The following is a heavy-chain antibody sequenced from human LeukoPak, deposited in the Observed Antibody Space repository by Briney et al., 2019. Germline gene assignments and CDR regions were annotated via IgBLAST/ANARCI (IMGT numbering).Heavy chain of an antibody. CDR3: AKGQQQLNYYYYYGMDV. V-gene: IGHV3-23*01. CDR2: ISGSGGST. CDR1: GFTFSSYA. J-gene: IGHJ6*02. D-gene: IGHD6-13*01. Sequence: SGGSLRLSCAASGFTFSSYAMSWVRQAPGKGLEWVSAISGSGGSTYYADSVKGRFTISRDNSKNTLYLQMNSLRAEDTAVYYCAKGQQQLNYYYYYGMDVWGQGTTVTVSS.